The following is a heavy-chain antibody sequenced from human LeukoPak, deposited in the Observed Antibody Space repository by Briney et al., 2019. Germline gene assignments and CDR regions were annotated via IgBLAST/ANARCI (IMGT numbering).Heavy chain of an antibody. CDR3: AGLPYYDFWSGYSY. CDR2: IIPTFGTA. V-gene: IGHV1-69*05. CDR1: GDTFKNYA. Sequence: ASVKVSSRASGDTFKNYAISWVRQAPGQGLEWMGGIIPTFGTASYAQKFQGRVTITTDESTSTASMELSSLRSEDTAVYYCAGLPYYDFWSGYSYWGQGTLVTVSS. D-gene: IGHD3-3*01. J-gene: IGHJ4*02.